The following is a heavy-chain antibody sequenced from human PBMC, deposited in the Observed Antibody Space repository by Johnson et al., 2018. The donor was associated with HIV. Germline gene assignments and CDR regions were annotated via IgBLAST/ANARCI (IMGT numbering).Heavy chain of an antibody. CDR1: GFTFSSYW. V-gene: IGHV3-74*02. J-gene: IGHJ3*02. D-gene: IGHD1-26*01. CDR3: ARPIMELQGVDAFDI. CDR2: INSDGSST. Sequence: VQLVESGGGLVQPGGSLRLSCAASGFTFSSYWMHWVRQAPGKGLVWVSRINSDGSSTSYADSVKGRFTISRDNSKNTLYLQMNSLRAEDTAVYYCARPIMELQGVDAFDIWGQGTMVTVSS.